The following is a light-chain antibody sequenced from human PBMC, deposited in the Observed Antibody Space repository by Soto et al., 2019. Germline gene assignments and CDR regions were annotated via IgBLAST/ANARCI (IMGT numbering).Light chain of an antibody. Sequence: ENVFAQSPGTLYWSPGDRSTLVCMARQSLTHPYIAWYKQKPGQAPRLIIYDISSRATGIPDRFSGSVSGTDFTLTITRLEPEDFAVFYCQQYGSSEIIFGQGTRLEIK. CDR1: QSLTHPY. V-gene: IGKV3-20*01. CDR3: QQYGSSEII. J-gene: IGKJ5*01. CDR2: DIS.